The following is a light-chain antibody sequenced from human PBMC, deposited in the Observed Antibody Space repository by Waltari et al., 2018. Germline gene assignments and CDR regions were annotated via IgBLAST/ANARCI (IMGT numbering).Light chain of an antibody. J-gene: IGLJ1*01. CDR3: SSYTSTSTLV. CDR2: DVS. CDR1: SSDVGGYDY. Sequence: QSALTQPASVSGSPGQSITISCTGTSSDVGGYDYVSWYQHHPGQAPQLLIFDVSYRPPGVSTRVSGSKSGNTASLTISGLQAEDEADYSCSSYTSTSTLVFGSGTKVTVL. V-gene: IGLV2-14*03.